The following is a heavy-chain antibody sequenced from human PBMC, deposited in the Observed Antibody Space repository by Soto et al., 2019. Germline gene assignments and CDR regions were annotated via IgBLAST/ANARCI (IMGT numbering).Heavy chain of an antibody. J-gene: IGHJ5*02. Sequence: LRLSCASSGFTFSSYAMSWVRQAPGKGLEWVSAISGSGGSTYYADSVKGRFTISRDNSKNTLYLQMDSLRAEDTAVYYCANLDWFDPWGQGTLVTVSS. CDR2: ISGSGGST. CDR3: ANLDWFDP. V-gene: IGHV3-23*01. CDR1: GFTFSSYA.